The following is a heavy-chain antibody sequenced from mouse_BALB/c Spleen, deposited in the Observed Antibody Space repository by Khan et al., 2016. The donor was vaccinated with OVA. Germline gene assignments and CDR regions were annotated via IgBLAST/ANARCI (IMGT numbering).Heavy chain of an antibody. CDR2: INSDGAYT. V-gene: IGHV5-9-3*01. CDR1: GFTFSSYA. J-gene: IGHJ3*01. Sequence: EVELVESGGGLVKPGGSLKFSCAASGFTFSSYAVSWVRQTPEKRLEWVATINSDGAYTYYSDSVKGRFTISRDNAMNTLYLQMSSLRSEDTAMYYCARHNFGPFAYWGQGTLVTVSA. CDR3: ARHNFGPFAY. D-gene: IGHD1-3*01.